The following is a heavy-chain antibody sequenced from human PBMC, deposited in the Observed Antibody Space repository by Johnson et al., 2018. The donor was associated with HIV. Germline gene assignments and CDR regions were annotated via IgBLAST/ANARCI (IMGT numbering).Heavy chain of an antibody. Sequence: QVQLVESGGGLVQPGGSLRLSCAASGFTFSSYAMHWVRQAPGKGLEWVAVISYDGSNKYYADSVKGRFTISRANSKNTLYLQMNRLKAYATAVYYCARDQITFGGVIVSSAGLMDWGQGTMVTVSS. V-gene: IGHV3-30*04. J-gene: IGHJ3*01. CDR2: ISYDGSNK. CDR3: ARDQITFGGVIVSSAGLMD. D-gene: IGHD3-16*02. CDR1: GFTFSSYA.